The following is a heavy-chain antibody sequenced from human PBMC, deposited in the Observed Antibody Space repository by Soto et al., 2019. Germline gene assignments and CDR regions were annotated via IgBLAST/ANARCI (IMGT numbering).Heavy chain of an antibody. V-gene: IGHV1-18*01. J-gene: IGHJ4*02. CDR2: ISAYNGST. CDR1: GYTFTSYG. CDR3: ARGISGSYYVAFDY. Sequence: ASVKVSCKASGYTFTSYGISWVRQAPGQGLEWMGWISAYNGSTNYAQKLQGRVTMTTDTSTSTAYMELRSLRSDDTAVYYCARGISGSYYVAFDYWGQGTLVTVSS. D-gene: IGHD1-26*01.